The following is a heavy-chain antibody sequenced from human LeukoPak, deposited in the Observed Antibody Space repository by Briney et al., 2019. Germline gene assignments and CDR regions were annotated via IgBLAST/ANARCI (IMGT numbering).Heavy chain of an antibody. D-gene: IGHD1-14*01. CDR2: IYSGGNT. V-gene: IGHV4-61*01. CDR1: AGSVSSGSSY. Sequence: SETLSLTCTVSAGSVSSGSSYWSWIRHPPGKGLELIASIYSGGNTNYNPSLKSRVTISLDTSKNQFSLNLSSMTTADTAVYYCARGGTTWFDPWGQGILVTVSS. CDR3: ARGGTTWFDP. J-gene: IGHJ5*02.